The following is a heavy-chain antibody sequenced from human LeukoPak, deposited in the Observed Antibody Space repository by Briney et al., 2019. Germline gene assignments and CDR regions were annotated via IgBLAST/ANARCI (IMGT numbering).Heavy chain of an antibody. CDR3: ARAQRGYSYGHPNAFDI. Sequence: GGSLRLSCAASGFTFDDYGMSWVRQAPGKGLEWVSAINWNGGSTGYADSVKGRFTISRVNAKNSLYLQMNSLRAEDTALYYCARAQRGYSYGHPNAFDIWGQGTMVTVSS. V-gene: IGHV3-20*04. D-gene: IGHD5-18*01. J-gene: IGHJ3*02. CDR1: GFTFDDYG. CDR2: INWNGGST.